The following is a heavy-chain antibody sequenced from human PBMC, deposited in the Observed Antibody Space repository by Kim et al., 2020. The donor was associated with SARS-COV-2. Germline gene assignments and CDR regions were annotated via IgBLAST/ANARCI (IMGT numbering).Heavy chain of an antibody. D-gene: IGHD1-26*01. CDR1: GFTFSSYG. CDR2: VSDDGSNK. J-gene: IGHJ3*02. Sequence: GGSLRLSCAASGFTFSSYGVHWVRQAPGKGLEWVAVVSDDGSNKYYGDSVKGRFTISRDNSKNTLYLQMNSLRPEDTAMYYCAKGEAKWELLGAFDIWGQGTMVTVS. V-gene: IGHV3-30*18. CDR3: AKGEAKWELLGAFDI.